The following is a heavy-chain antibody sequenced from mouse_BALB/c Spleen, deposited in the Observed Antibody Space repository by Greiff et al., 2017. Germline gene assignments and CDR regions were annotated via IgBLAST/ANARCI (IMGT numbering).Heavy chain of an antibody. Sequence: EVQGVESGGGLVKPGGSLKLSCAASGFTFSSYTMSWVRQTPEKRLEWVATISSGGSYTYYPDSVKGRFTISRDNAKNTLYLQMSSLKSEDTAMYYCTREPGAMDYWGQGTSVTVSS. CDR2: ISSGGSYT. V-gene: IGHV5-6-4*01. J-gene: IGHJ4*01. CDR1: GFTFSSYT. CDR3: TREPGAMDY.